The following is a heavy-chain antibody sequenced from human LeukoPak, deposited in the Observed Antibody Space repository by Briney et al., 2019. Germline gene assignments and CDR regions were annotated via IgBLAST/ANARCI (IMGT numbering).Heavy chain of an antibody. V-gene: IGHV3-21*01. Sequence: PGGSLRLSCAASGFTFSSYSMNWVRQAPGKGLEWVSSISSSSLYIYYADSVRGRFTISRDNAKRSLYLQMNSLRAEDTAVYYCARDLLGYNYYYMDVWGKGTTVTVSS. D-gene: IGHD3-16*02. CDR1: GFTFSSYS. CDR3: ARDLLGYNYYYMDV. CDR2: ISSSSLYI. J-gene: IGHJ6*03.